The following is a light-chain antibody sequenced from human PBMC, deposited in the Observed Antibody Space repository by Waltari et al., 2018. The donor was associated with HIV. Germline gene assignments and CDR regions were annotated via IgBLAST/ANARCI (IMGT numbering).Light chain of an antibody. V-gene: IGKV3-20*01. Sequence: EIVLTQSPGTLSLSSGERATLSCRASQSVSTTYLAWYQQKPGQAPRLLIYAASSRATGIPYRFSGSGSGTDFTLTISRLEPEDFAVYYCQQYGSSPITFGQGTRLEIK. J-gene: IGKJ5*01. CDR2: AAS. CDR3: QQYGSSPIT. CDR1: QSVSTTY.